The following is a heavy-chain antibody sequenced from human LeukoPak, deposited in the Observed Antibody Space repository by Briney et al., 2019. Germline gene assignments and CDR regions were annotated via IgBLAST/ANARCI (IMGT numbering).Heavy chain of an antibody. CDR2: IIPIFGTA. J-gene: IGHJ6*02. CDR3: ASCSSTSCYGSSDYGMDV. V-gene: IGHV1-69*13. D-gene: IGHD2-2*01. CDR1: GYTFTSYG. Sequence: SVKVSCKASGYTFTSYGISWVRQAPGQGLEWMGGIIPIFGTANYAQKFQGRVTITADESTSTAYMELSSLRSEDTAVYYCASCSSTSCYGSSDYGMDVWGQGTTVTVSS.